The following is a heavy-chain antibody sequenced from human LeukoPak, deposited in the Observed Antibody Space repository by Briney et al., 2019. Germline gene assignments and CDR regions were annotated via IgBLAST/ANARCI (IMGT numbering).Heavy chain of an antibody. Sequence: SVKVSCKASGFTFTSSAMQWVRQARGQRLEWIGWIVVGSGNTNYAQKFQEGVTITRDMSTSTAYMELSSLRSEDTAVYYCAADGSGTPELLDYWGQGTLVTVSS. D-gene: IGHD3-10*01. CDR2: IVVGSGNT. V-gene: IGHV1-58*02. CDR3: AADGSGTPELLDY. CDR1: GFTFTSSA. J-gene: IGHJ4*02.